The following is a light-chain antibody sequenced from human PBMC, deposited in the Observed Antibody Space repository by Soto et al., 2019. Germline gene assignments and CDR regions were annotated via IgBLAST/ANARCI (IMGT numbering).Light chain of an antibody. CDR2: DVT. Sequence: QSALTQPASVSESPGQSITISCTGSSSDVGGYKYVSWYQQHPGKAPKLLIYDVTNWPSGVSNRFSGSKSGYTASLTISGLQAEDEADYYCSSYTSSSTPYVFGTGTKVTVL. J-gene: IGLJ1*01. CDR1: SSDVGGYKY. V-gene: IGLV2-14*01. CDR3: SSYTSSSTPYV.